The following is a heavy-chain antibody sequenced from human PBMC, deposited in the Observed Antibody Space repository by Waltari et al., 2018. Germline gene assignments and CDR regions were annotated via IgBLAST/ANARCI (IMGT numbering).Heavy chain of an antibody. J-gene: IGHJ6*03. Sequence: QVQLVQSGAEVKKPGSSVKVSCKASGGTFSSYAISWVRQAPGQGLEWMGGIIPIFGTANYAQKFQGRVTITTDESTSTAYMELSSLRSEDTAVYYCASVDCGGDCYPYYYYMDVWGKGTTVTVSS. CDR2: IIPIFGTA. CDR1: GGTFSSYA. V-gene: IGHV1-69*05. CDR3: ASVDCGGDCYPYYYYMDV. D-gene: IGHD2-21*01.